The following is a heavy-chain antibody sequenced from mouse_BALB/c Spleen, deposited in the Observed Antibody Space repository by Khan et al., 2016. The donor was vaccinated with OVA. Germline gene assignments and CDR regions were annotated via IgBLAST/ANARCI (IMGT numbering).Heavy chain of an antibody. J-gene: IGHJ2*01. V-gene: IGHV1S135*01. CDR1: GYSFTDYN. CDR2: IDPYNGGT. D-gene: IGHD1-1*01. CDR3: ARTDYYGSSYYFDY. Sequence: LQQSGPELVKPGASVKVSCKASGYSFTDYNMFWVKQSHGKSLEWIGYIDPYNGGTSYNQKFKGKATLTVEKSSSTAFMHLSSLTSEDSAVFYCARTDYYGSSYYFDYWGQGTTLTVSS.